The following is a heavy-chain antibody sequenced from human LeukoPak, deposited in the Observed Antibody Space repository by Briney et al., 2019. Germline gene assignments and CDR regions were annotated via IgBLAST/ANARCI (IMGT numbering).Heavy chain of an antibody. D-gene: IGHD2-2*01. Sequence: ASVKVSGKASGYTFTSYDINWVRQATGQGLEWMGWMNPNSGNTGYAQKFQGRVTMTRNTSISTAYMELSSLRSEDTAVYYCARRDVVVPAAKVTFDPWGHGTLVTVSS. V-gene: IGHV1-8*01. CDR2: MNPNSGNT. CDR1: GYTFTSYD. J-gene: IGHJ5*02. CDR3: ARRDVVVPAAKVTFDP.